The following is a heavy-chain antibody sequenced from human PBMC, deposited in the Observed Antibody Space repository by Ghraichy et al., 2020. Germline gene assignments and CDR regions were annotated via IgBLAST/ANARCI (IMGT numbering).Heavy chain of an antibody. V-gene: IGHV3-30*02. CDR1: GFTFSSYG. CDR2: IRYDGSNK. Sequence: GGSLRLSCAASGFTFSSYGMHWVRQAPGKGLEWVAFIRYDGSNKYYADSVKGRFTISRDNSKNTLYLQMNSLRAEDTAVYYCAKDLYSGSSGGVWFDPWGQGTLVTVSS. J-gene: IGHJ5*02. D-gene: IGHD1-26*01. CDR3: AKDLYSGSSGGVWFDP.